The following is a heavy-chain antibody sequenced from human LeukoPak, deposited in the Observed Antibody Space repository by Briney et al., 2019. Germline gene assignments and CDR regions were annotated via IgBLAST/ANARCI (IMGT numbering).Heavy chain of an antibody. D-gene: IGHD6-19*01. CDR2: IIPILGIA. Sequence: GSSVKVSCKASGGTFSSYAISWVRQAPGQGLEWMGRIIPILGIANYAQKFQGRVTITADKSTSTAYMELSSLRSEDTAVYYCATRGLQSATLYSSFDYWGQGTLVTVSS. V-gene: IGHV1-69*04. J-gene: IGHJ4*02. CDR3: ATRGLQSATLYSSFDY. CDR1: GGTFSSYA.